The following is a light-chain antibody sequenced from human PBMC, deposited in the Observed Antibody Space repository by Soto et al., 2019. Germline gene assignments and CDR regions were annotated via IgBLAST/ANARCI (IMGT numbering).Light chain of an antibody. J-gene: IGLJ1*01. Sequence: QFALTQPASVSGSPGQSITISCTGTSTDVGRYNYVSWYQQHPGKAPKLMVYDVSNRPSWVSNRFSGSKSGITASLTISGPQAEDEADYYCTSYTSDSTYVSGTGTKVTVL. CDR1: STDVGRYNY. V-gene: IGLV2-14*01. CDR3: TSYTSDSTYV. CDR2: DVS.